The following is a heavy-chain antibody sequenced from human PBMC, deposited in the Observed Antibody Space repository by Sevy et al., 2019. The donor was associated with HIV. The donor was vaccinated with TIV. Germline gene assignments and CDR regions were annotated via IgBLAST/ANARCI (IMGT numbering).Heavy chain of an antibody. Sequence: SETLSLTCAVSGGSISSSSWWSWVRQPPGKGLEWIGEINHSGSTNYNPSLKSRVTISIDKSKNQFSLKLSSVTAADTAVYYCARTLYDYVWGSYFNFDYWGQGSLVTVSS. CDR2: INHSGST. V-gene: IGHV4-4*02. CDR1: GGSISSSSW. CDR3: ARTLYDYVWGSYFNFDY. J-gene: IGHJ4*02. D-gene: IGHD3-16*01.